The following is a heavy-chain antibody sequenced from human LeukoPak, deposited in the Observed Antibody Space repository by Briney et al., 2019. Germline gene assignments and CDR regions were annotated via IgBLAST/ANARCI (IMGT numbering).Heavy chain of an antibody. CDR3: ARVGSWLKMVDY. Sequence: PSETLSLTCTVSGGSISSYYWSWIRQPPGKGLEWIGYIYYSGSTNYNPSLKSRVTISVDTSKNQFSLKLSSVTAADTAVYYCARVGSWLKMVDYWGQGTLVTVSS. CDR1: GGSISSYY. J-gene: IGHJ4*02. D-gene: IGHD6-13*01. CDR2: IYYSGST. V-gene: IGHV4-59*12.